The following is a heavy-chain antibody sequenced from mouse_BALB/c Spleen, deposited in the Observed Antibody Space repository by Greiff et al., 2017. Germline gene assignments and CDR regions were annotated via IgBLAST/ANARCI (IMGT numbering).Heavy chain of an antibody. CDR1: GFAFSSYD. V-gene: IGHV5-12-1*01. J-gene: IGHJ4*01. CDR2: ISSGGGST. CDR3: ARLFSYSF. Sequence: EVQGVESGGGLVKPGGSLKLSCAASGFAFSSYDMSWVRQTPEKRLEWVAYISSGGGSTYYPDTVKGRFTISRDNTKNTLYLQMSSLKSEDTAMYYCARLFSYSFWGQGTSVTVSS. D-gene: IGHD2-12*01.